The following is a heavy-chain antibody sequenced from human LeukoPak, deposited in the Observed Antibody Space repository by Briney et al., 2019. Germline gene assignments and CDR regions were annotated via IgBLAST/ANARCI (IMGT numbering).Heavy chain of an antibody. J-gene: IGHJ4*02. CDR3: ARKDVDTATDY. CDR1: GFTFSSYE. Sequence: PGGSLRLSCAASGFTFSSYEMNWVRQAPGKGLEWVSYISSGGTTIYYADSVKGRFTISRDNAKNSLYLQMNSLRAEDTAVYYCARKDVDTATDYWGQGTLVTVSS. V-gene: IGHV3-48*03. D-gene: IGHD5-18*01. CDR2: ISSGGTTI.